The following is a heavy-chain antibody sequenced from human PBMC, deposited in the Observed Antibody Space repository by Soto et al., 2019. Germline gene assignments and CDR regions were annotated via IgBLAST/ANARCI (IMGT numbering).Heavy chain of an antibody. V-gene: IGHV3-23*01. CDR3: AKDPPWTVGPLAMDV. Sequence: EVQLLESGGGLVQPGGSLRLSCVASGFAFSTHAMSWVRQAPGKGLEWVSTFSGSGGNIYYAESVKGRLTISRDDSKDTLYLQMDSLRVEDTAGYYCAKDPPWTVGPLAMDVWGQGTTVTVSS. D-gene: IGHD1-26*01. CDR1: GFAFSTHA. CDR2: FSGSGGNI. J-gene: IGHJ6*02.